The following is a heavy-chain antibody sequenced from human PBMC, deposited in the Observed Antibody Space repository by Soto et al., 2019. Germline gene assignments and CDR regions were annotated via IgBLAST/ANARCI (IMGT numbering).Heavy chain of an antibody. CDR3: ARSNPHYYGSGSHYGMYV. CDR2: INPNSGGT. CDR1: GYTFTGYY. V-gene: IGHV1-2*04. Sequence: ASVKVSCKASGYTFTGYYMHWVRQAPGQGLEWMGWINPNSGGTNYAQKFQGWVTMTRDTPISTAYMELSRLRSDDTAVYYCARSNPHYYGSGSHYGMYVCSQGTTVTVS. J-gene: IGHJ6*02. D-gene: IGHD3-10*01.